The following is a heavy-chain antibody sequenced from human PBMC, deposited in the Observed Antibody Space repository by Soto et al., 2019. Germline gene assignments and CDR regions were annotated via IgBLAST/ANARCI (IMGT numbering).Heavy chain of an antibody. D-gene: IGHD1-26*01. V-gene: IGHV3-30*18. Sequence: GGSLRLSCAASGFTFSSYGMHWVRQAPGKGLEWVAVISYDGSNKYYADSVKGRFTISRDNSKNTLYLQMNSLRAEDTAVYYCAKDQESYYGVDYFDYWGQGTLVTVSS. CDR3: AKDQESYYGVDYFDY. CDR1: GFTFSSYG. CDR2: ISYDGSNK. J-gene: IGHJ4*02.